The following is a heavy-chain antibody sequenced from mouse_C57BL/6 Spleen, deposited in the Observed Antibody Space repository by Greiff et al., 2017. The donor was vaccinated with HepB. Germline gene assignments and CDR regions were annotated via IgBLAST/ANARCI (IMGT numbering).Heavy chain of an antibody. CDR1: GYTFTDYN. J-gene: IGHJ1*03. Sequence: EVQLKESGPELVKPGASVKIPCKASGYTFTDYNMDWVKQSHGKSLEWIGDINPNNGGTIYNQKFKGKATLTVDKSSSTAYMELRSLTSEDTAVYYCARKGPRYYGSSHDVWGTGTTVTVSS. D-gene: IGHD1-1*01. V-gene: IGHV1-18*01. CDR3: ARKGPRYYGSSHDV. CDR2: INPNNGGT.